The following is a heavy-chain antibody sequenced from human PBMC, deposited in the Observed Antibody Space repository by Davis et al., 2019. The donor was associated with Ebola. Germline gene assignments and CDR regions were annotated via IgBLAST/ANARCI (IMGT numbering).Heavy chain of an antibody. J-gene: IGHJ3*02. Sequence: GGSLRLSCAASGFTFSTYAMTWVRQAPGKGLEWVSLISDSGAFTYYAESVQGRLTISRDNSKNTLYLQMNSLRAEDTAVYYCAKDRSRWDSRTDVFDMWGQGTMVTVSS. CDR1: GFTFSTYA. V-gene: IGHV3-23*01. CDR2: ISDSGAFT. CDR3: AKDRSRWDSRTDVFDM. D-gene: IGHD1-26*01.